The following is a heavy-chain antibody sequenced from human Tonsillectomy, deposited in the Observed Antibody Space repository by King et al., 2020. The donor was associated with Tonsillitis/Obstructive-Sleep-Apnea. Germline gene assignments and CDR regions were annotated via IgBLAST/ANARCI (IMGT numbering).Heavy chain of an antibody. Sequence: VQLVESGGGLVKPGGSLRLSCAASGFTFSNDWMIWVRQAPGKGLEVVGRLKNKSSGWTTDFAATVKGRFTISGGDSKNALYLQMNSLKTEDTAVYYCTSSLTTRGAFDIWGQGTMVTVSS. CDR1: GFTFSNDW. V-gene: IGHV3-15*01. CDR2: LKNKSSGWTT. CDR3: TSSLTTRGAFDI. J-gene: IGHJ3*02. D-gene: IGHD2-2*01.